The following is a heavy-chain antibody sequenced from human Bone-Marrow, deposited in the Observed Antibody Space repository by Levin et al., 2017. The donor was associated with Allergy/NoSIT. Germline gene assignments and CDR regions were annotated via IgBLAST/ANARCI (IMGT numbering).Heavy chain of an antibody. CDR3: ARGSDEDIVVVPAAIAYYYYYMDV. D-gene: IGHD2-2*01. CDR2: IWYDGSNK. Sequence: SCAASGFTFSSYGMHWVRQAPGKGLEWVAVIWYDGSNKYYADSVKGRFTISRDNSKNTLYLQMNSLRAEDTAVYYCARGSDEDIVVVPAAIAYYYYYMDVWGKGTTVTVSS. J-gene: IGHJ6*03. CDR1: GFTFSSYG. V-gene: IGHV3-33*01.